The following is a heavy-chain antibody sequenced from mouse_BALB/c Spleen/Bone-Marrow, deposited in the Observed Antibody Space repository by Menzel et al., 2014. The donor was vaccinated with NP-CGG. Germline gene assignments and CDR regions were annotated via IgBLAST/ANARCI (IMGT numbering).Heavy chain of an antibody. CDR1: GDSITSSY. CDR2: ISYSGNA. Sequence: EVQGVESGPSLVKPSQTLSLTCSVTGDSITSSYWNWIRQFPGNKLEYMGYISYSGNAYYNPSLKSRISLTRDTTKNKYFMQWKSVATEDTATYFCAGGNGYHFDYWGQGTTLTVSS. V-gene: IGHV3-8*02. J-gene: IGHJ2*01. CDR3: AGGNGYHFDY. D-gene: IGHD1-2*01.